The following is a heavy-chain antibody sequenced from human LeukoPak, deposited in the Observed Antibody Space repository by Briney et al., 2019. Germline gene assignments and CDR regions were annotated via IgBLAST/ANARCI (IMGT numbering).Heavy chain of an antibody. J-gene: IGHJ4*02. CDR3: ARDQSARSSVYRDNFDY. V-gene: IGHV3-7*05. D-gene: IGHD3-22*01. Sequence: PGGSLRLSCAASGFTFSTYWMSWVRQAPGKELEWVANINQDGSEKYFVNSAKGRFTISRDNAKNSLYLQMNSLRAEDTAMYYCARDQSARSSVYRDNFDYWGQGTPVTVSS. CDR1: GFTFSTYW. CDR2: INQDGSEK.